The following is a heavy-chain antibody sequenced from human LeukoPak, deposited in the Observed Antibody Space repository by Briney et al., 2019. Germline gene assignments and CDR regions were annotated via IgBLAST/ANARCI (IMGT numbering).Heavy chain of an antibody. CDR3: ARFVVVVAATPFAFDI. Sequence: PSETLSLTCAVYGGSFSGYYWSWIRQPPGKGLEWIGEINHSGSTNYNPSLKSRVTISVDTSKNQFSLNLSSVTAADTAVYYCARFVVVVAATPFAFDIWGQGTMVTVSS. V-gene: IGHV4-34*01. D-gene: IGHD2-15*01. CDR1: GGSFSGYY. J-gene: IGHJ3*02. CDR2: INHSGST.